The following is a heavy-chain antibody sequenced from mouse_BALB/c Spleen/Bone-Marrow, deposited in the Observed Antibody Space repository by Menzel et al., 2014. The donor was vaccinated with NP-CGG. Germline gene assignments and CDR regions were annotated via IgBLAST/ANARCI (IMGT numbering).Heavy chain of an antibody. D-gene: IGHD2-3*01. Sequence: QVQLQQSGPELVKPGASMKISCKTSGYVFSSSWMNWVKQRPGQGLEWIGRIYFGDGDTNYNGKFKGKATLTADKSSTTAYMQLSSLTSVDSAVYFCARSDGYRVMDYWGQGTSVTVSS. J-gene: IGHJ4*01. CDR3: ARSDGYRVMDY. V-gene: IGHV1-82*01. CDR1: GYVFSSSW. CDR2: IYFGDGDT.